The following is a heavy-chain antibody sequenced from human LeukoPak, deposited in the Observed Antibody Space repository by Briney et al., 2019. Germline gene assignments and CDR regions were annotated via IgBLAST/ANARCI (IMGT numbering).Heavy chain of an antibody. D-gene: IGHD3-22*01. Sequence: ASVKVSCKASGYTFTGYYMHWVRQAPGQGLEWVGWINPNSGGTNYAQKFQGRVTMTRDTSISTAYMDLSSLRSDDTAVYYCARTSYYYDSSGYWYGMDVWGQGTTVTVSS. CDR1: GYTFTGYY. V-gene: IGHV1-2*02. J-gene: IGHJ6*02. CDR3: ARTSYYYDSSGYWYGMDV. CDR2: INPNSGGT.